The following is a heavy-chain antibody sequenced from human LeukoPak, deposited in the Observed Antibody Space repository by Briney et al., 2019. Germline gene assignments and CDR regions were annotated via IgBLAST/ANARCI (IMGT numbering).Heavy chain of an antibody. V-gene: IGHV1-46*01. D-gene: IGHD3-16*01. CDR3: ASAYGPRYYLDY. Sequence: ASVNVSCKASVYTFTSYYMHWVRQAPGQGLEWMGIINPSGGSTSYAQEFQGRVTMTRDTSTSTVYMELSSLRSEDTAVYYCASAYGPRYYLDYWGQGTLVTVSS. CDR1: VYTFTSYY. J-gene: IGHJ4*02. CDR2: INPSGGST.